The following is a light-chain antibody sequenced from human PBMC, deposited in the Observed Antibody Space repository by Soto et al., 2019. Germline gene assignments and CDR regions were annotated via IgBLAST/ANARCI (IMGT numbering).Light chain of an antibody. CDR2: ENN. J-gene: IGLJ3*02. CDR1: NSNIGDNY. Sequence: QSVLTQPPSVSAAPGQKVIISCSGSNSNIGDNYVSWYQQLPGTAPKLLIYENNKRPSGIPDRFSGSKSGTSATLGVTGLQTGDEADYYCGTWDSSLSAGVFGGGTKLTVL. V-gene: IGLV1-51*02. CDR3: GTWDSSLSAGV.